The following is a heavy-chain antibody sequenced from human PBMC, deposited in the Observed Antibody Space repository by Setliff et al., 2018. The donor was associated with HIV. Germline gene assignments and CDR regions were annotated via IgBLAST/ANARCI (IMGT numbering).Heavy chain of an antibody. CDR1: GGSIANNKYY. D-gene: IGHD3-3*01. V-gene: IGHV4-39*01. CDR3: ARFFWIPNWFDP. CDR2: IFYTGTT. J-gene: IGHJ5*02. Sequence: PSETLSLTCTVSGGSIANNKYYWGWIRQSSGKGLEWIGSIFYTGTTYYNPSLQSRVTISVDTSKNPFSLKLSSVTAADTAVYYCARFFWIPNWFDPWGQGTLVTVS.